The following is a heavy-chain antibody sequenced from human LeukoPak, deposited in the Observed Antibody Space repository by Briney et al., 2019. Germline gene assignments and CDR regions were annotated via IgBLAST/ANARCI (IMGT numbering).Heavy chain of an antibody. Sequence: GGSLRLSCAASGFTFSSHWMHWVRQAPGKGLVWVSRINSDGSTTTYADSVKGRFTISRDNSKNSLYLQMNSLRTEDTALYYCAEDWVGADLDAFDIWSQGTMVTVSS. CDR1: GFTFSSHW. V-gene: IGHV3-74*01. D-gene: IGHD1-26*01. CDR2: INSDGSTT. CDR3: AEDWVGADLDAFDI. J-gene: IGHJ3*02.